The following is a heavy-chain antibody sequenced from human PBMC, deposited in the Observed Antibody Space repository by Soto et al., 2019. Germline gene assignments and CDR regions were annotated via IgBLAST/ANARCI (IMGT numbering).Heavy chain of an antibody. CDR2: ITARGSIT. D-gene: IGHD6-6*01. CDR1: GFTFSPYE. Sequence: WRALRLSCVVSGFTFSPYEMNWFGQAPGKGLEWVSYITARGSITYYAASVKGRFTTSRDNAKDSVYLEIDSLRPEDTAMYYFSRCRCSSKNCKLAYCGQGDLVTVSS. CDR3: SRCRCSSKNCKLAY. V-gene: IGHV3-48*03. J-gene: IGHJ4*02.